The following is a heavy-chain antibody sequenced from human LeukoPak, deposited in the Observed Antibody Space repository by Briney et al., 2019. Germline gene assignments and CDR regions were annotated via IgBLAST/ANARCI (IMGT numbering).Heavy chain of an antibody. V-gene: IGHV3-21*01. D-gene: IGHD3-22*01. J-gene: IGHJ6*03. Sequence: GGSLRLSCAASGFTFSIYGMNWVRQAPGKGLEWVSSISSSSSYIHYADSVKGRFTISRDNAKNSLYLQMNSLRAEDTAVYYCARDRHYSDSSGYWTSSYYYMDVWGKGTTVTVSS. CDR3: ARDRHYSDSSGYWTSSYYYMDV. CDR2: ISSSSSYI. CDR1: GFTFSIYG.